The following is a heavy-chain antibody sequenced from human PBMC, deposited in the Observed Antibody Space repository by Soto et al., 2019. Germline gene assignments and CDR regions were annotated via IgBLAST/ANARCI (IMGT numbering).Heavy chain of an antibody. CDR3: ARHVLVTPAASLKWQQAFYFDS. V-gene: IGHV4-39*01. CDR2: IYHSGST. D-gene: IGHD2-2*01. CDR1: GGSITSANYY. J-gene: IGHJ4*02. Sequence: PSETLSLTCTVSGGSITSANYYWGWIRQPPGKGLEWIGSIYHSGSTLYNPSLKSRVTISVDTSKNQFSLRLNSVTAADTAVYYCARHVLVTPAASLKWQQAFYFDSWGPGTLVTVSS.